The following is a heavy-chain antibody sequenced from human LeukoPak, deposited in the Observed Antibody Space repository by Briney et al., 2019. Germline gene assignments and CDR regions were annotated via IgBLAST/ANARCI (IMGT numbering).Heavy chain of an antibody. CDR3: ARDQGSLDY. CDR1: GFTFSNAW. Sequence: GGSLRLSCAASGFTFSNAWMNWVRQAPGKGLEWVAVISYDGSNKYYADSVKGRFTISRDNSKNTLYLQMNSLRAEDTAVYYCARDQGSLDYWGQGTLVTVSS. J-gene: IGHJ4*02. V-gene: IGHV3-30-3*01. D-gene: IGHD1-26*01. CDR2: ISYDGSNK.